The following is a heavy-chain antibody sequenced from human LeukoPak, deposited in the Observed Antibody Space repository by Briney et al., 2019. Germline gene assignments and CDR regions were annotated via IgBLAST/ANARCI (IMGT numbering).Heavy chain of an antibody. J-gene: IGHJ4*02. CDR3: AKSSEDDFWRPVDY. CDR1: GFTFSSYA. D-gene: IGHD3-3*01. V-gene: IGHV3-23*01. CDR2: ISGGSGST. Sequence: GGSLRLSCAASGFTFSSYAMSWVRRAPGKGLEWVSAISGGSGSTYYADSVKGRFTSSRDNSKNTLFLQMNSLRAEDTAVYYCAKSSEDDFWRPVDYWGQGTLVTVSS.